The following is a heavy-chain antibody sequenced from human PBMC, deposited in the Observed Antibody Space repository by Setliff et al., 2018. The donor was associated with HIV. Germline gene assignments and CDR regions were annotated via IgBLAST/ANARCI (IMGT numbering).Heavy chain of an antibody. Sequence: ASVKVSCKASGYTFTGYYMHWVRQAPGQGLEWMGWINPNSGGTNYAQKFQGRVTMTRDTSISTAYMELSRLRSDDTAVYYCVRESLMITFGGGSWFDPWGQGTLVTVS. CDR2: INPNSGGT. J-gene: IGHJ5*02. CDR1: GYTFTGYY. V-gene: IGHV1-2*02. CDR3: VRESLMITFGGGSWFDP. D-gene: IGHD3-16*01.